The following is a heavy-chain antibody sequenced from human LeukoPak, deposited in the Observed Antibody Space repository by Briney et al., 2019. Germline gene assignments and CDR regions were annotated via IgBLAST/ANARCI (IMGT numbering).Heavy chain of an antibody. J-gene: IGHJ4*02. CDR3: ATYSTGYYHFDY. D-gene: IGHD6-19*01. CDR2: IYPGDSDT. CDR1: GYSFSNYW. V-gene: IGHV5-51*01. Sequence: GESLKISCKGSGYSFSNYWIGWVRQMPGKGLEWMGIIYPGDSDTRYSPTFQGQVTISVDKSIRTAYLQWSSLKASDTAMYYFATYSTGYYHFDYWGQGTLVTVSS.